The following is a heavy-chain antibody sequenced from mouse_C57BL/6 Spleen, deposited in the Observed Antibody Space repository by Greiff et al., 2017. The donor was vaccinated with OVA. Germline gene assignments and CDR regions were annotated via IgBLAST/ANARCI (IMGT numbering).Heavy chain of an antibody. CDR1: GFNIKDYY. V-gene: IGHV14-2*01. D-gene: IGHD5-1*01. Sequence: VQLQQSGAELVKPGASVKLSCTASGFNIKDYYMHWVKQRTEQGLEWIGRIDPEDGETKYAPKCQGKATITADTSSNTAYLQRSSLTSEDTAVYYCARGTLYYFDYWGQGTTLTVSS. CDR3: ARGTLYYFDY. J-gene: IGHJ2*01. CDR2: IDPEDGET.